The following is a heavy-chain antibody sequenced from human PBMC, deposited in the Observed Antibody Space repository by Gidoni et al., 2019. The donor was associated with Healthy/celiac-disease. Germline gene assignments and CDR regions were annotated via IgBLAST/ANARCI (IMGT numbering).Heavy chain of an antibody. Sequence: EVQLVESGGGLVKPGGSLRLSCAASGFSFSDYTMTWVRQAPGKGLEWVSSISSSSSYIYYAASVKGRFIISRDNAKNSLYLQMNSLRAEDTAVYYCARECLGCLGAAGKLFDYWGQGSLVTVSS. D-gene: IGHD6-13*01. J-gene: IGHJ4*02. V-gene: IGHV3-21*01. CDR2: ISSSSSYI. CDR3: ARECLGCLGAAGKLFDY. CDR1: GFSFSDYT.